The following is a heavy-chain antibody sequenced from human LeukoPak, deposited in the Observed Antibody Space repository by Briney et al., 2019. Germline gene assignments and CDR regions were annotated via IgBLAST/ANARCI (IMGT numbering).Heavy chain of an antibody. CDR2: SHYSGST. D-gene: IGHD3-16*01. V-gene: IGHV4-59*12. J-gene: IGHJ6*03. Sequence: KSSETLSLTCTVSGGSISTYYWTWIRQPPGKGLEWIGYSHYSGSTNYNPSLKSRVTISVDTSKNQFSLKLSSVTAADTAVYYCARLGQTSRGPYYYMDVWGKGTTVTVSS. CDR3: ARLGQTSRGPYYYMDV. CDR1: GGSISTYY.